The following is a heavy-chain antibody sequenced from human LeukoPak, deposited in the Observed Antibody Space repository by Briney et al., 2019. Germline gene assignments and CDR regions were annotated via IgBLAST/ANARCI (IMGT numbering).Heavy chain of an antibody. V-gene: IGHV3-53*01. Sequence: NPGGSLRLSCAASGFTFSSYAMSWVRQAPGKGLEWVSVIYDSGTTYYADSVKGRFLIFRDTSKNTVDLQMNSLRVEDTAVYYCAGRRSSGWYAYWGQGTLVTVSS. CDR1: GFTFSSYA. CDR3: AGRRSSGWYAY. D-gene: IGHD6-19*01. J-gene: IGHJ4*02. CDR2: IYDSGTT.